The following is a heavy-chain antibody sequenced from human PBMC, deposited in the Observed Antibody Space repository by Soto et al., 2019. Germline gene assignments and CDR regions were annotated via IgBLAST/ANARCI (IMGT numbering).Heavy chain of an antibody. CDR2: ISNNGGST. D-gene: IGHD6-19*01. Sequence: LRLSCSASGFIFSSFTMSWVRQAPGKGLEWVSTISNNGGSTYSADSVKGRFTISRDNSKNTLYLQMNSLRAEDTAVYYCAKDPDISGWYKTDLDYWGQGTLVTVSS. J-gene: IGHJ4*02. CDR3: AKDPDISGWYKTDLDY. V-gene: IGHV3-23*01. CDR1: GFIFSSFT.